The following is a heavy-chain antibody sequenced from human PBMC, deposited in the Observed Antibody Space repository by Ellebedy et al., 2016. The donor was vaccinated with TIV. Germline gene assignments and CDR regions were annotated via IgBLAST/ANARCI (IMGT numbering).Heavy chain of an antibody. Sequence: GESLKISCVASGLPFSNSWINWVRQAPGKGLEWVASINPDGSKVYYAGSVKGRFTISRDNAKSSLYLQMAGLRADDTAVYYCARDQGYSSLDYWGQGTLVAVSS. CDR3: ARDQGYSSLDY. CDR2: INPDGSKV. V-gene: IGHV3-7*03. D-gene: IGHD5-18*01. CDR1: GLPFSNSW. J-gene: IGHJ4*02.